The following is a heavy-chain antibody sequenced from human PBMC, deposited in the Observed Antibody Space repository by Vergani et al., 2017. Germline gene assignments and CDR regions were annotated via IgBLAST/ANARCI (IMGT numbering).Heavy chain of an antibody. J-gene: IGHJ6*03. CDR1: GGSFTIYH. V-gene: IGHV4-34*01. D-gene: IGHD4-11*01. Sequence: QLHQWGGGLLKPSETLSLTCVVNGGSFTIYHFTWIRQSPGEGLYCFGDIDHTGRPDYNPSLKSRLTMSVYKSRNQFSLTLNSVTATDTAIYFCARVNTETNGHLYYYYYMDVWGQGTAVTVS. CDR2: IDHTGRP. CDR3: ARVNTETNGHLYYYYYMDV.